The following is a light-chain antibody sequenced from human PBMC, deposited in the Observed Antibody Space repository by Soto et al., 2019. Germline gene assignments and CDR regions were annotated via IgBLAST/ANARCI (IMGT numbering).Light chain of an antibody. CDR3: QQYNNWPPFT. Sequence: EIVMTQSPATLSVSPGERATLSCRASQSVSSNLAWYQQKPGQAPRLLLYGASTRATGIPARFSGSGSGTEFTLTISSLQSKDFAVYCCQQYNNWPPFTFGPGTKVDIK. CDR1: QSVSSN. CDR2: GAS. J-gene: IGKJ3*01. V-gene: IGKV3-15*01.